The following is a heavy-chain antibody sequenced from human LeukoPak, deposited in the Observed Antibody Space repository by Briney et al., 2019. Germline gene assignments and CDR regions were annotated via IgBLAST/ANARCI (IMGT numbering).Heavy chain of an antibody. CDR2: ISSSSSTI. D-gene: IGHD2-8*01. CDR1: GFTFSSYS. V-gene: IGHV3-48*04. Sequence: GGSLRLSCAASGFTFSSYSMNWVRPAPGKGLEWVSYISSSSSTIYYADSVKGRFTISRDNAKNSLYLQMNSLRAEDTAVYYCTICVSYYYYYMDVWGKGTTVTVSS. CDR3: TICVSYYYYYMDV. J-gene: IGHJ6*03.